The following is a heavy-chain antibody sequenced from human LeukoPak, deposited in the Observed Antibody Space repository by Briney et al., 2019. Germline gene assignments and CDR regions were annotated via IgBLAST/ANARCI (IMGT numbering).Heavy chain of an antibody. CDR2: INHSGST. D-gene: IGHD2-8*01. Sequence: SETLSLTCAVYGGSFSGCYWSWIRQPPGKGLEWIGEINHSGSTNYNPSLKSRVTISVDTSKNQFSLKLSSVTAADTAVYYCALAPNSNWFDFWGQGTLVTVSS. CDR1: GGSFSGCY. CDR3: ALAPNSNWFDF. J-gene: IGHJ5*01. V-gene: IGHV4-34*01.